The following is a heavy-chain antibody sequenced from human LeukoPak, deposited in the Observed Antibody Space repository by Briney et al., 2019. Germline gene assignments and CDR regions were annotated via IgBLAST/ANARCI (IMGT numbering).Heavy chain of an antibody. J-gene: IGHJ5*02. CDR1: GFSFSGSG. CDR3: TPGSGLISFLGS. Sequence: GGCLRLSCAASGFSFSGSGTDWVRQASGKGLEWVDRIRSKANNYATVYAESVKGRFTISRNDSKNTAYLQMNSLKTEDTAVYYCTPGSGLISFLGSWGQGTLVTVSS. D-gene: IGHD3-16*01. V-gene: IGHV3-73*01. CDR2: IRSKANNYAT.